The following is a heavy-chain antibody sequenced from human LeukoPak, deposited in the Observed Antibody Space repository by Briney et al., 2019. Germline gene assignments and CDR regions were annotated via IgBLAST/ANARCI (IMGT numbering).Heavy chain of an antibody. CDR2: IKQDGSEQ. CDR1: GFTFSSHW. D-gene: IGHD6-19*01. J-gene: IGHJ4*02. V-gene: IGHV3-7*05. CDR3: ARESAGGPDY. Sequence: GGSLRLSCAASGFTFSSHWMSWVRQAPGKGLEWVANIKQDGSEQYYVDSVRGRFTISRDNAKNSLYLQMNSLTAEDTAIYYCARESAGGPDYWGQGTLVTVSS.